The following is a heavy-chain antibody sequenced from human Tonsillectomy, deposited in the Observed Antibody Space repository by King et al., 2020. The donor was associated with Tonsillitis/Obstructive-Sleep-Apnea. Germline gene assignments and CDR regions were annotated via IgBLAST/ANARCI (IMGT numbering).Heavy chain of an antibody. Sequence: QLQESGPGLVKPSETLSLTCTVSGGSISSSSYYWGWIRQPPGKGLEWIGSIYYSGSTYYNPSLKSRVTISVDTSKNQFSLKLSSVTAADTAVYYCARCVGLSGWFDPWGQGTLVTVFS. J-gene: IGHJ5*02. V-gene: IGHV4-39*01. D-gene: IGHD3-10*01. CDR1: GGSISSSSYY. CDR2: IYYSGST. CDR3: ARCVGLSGWFDP.